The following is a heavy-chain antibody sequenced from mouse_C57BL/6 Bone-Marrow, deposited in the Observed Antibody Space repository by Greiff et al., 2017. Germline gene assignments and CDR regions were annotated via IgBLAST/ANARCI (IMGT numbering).Heavy chain of an antibody. CDR1: GYTFTSYW. V-gene: IGHV1-72*01. CDR3: ASRRDYDGYYLYWYFDV. Sequence: QVQLQQPGAELVKPGASVKLSCKASGYTFTSYWMHWVKQRPGRGLEWIGRFDPNSGGTKYNEKFKSKATLTVDKPSSTAYMQLSSLTSEDSAVYYCASRRDYDGYYLYWYFDVWGTGTTVTVSS. J-gene: IGHJ1*03. CDR2: FDPNSGGT. D-gene: IGHD2-3*01.